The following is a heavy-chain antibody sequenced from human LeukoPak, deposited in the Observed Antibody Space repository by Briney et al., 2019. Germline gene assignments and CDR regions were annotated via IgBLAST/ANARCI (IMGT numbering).Heavy chain of an antibody. J-gene: IGHJ5*02. V-gene: IGHV4-61*02. D-gene: IGHD1-26*01. CDR2: IYTSGST. CDR1: GGSLSSGSYY. CDR3: AREDDSGDITNDWFHL. Sequence: SETLSLTCTVSGGSLSSGSYYWSWIRQPAGKGLEWIGRIYTSGSTNYNPSLKSRVTISVDTSKNQFSLKLSSVTAADTAVYYCAREDDSGDITNDWFHLWGQGTLVTVSS.